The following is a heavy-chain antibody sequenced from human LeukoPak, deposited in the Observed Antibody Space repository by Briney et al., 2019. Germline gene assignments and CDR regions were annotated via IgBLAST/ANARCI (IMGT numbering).Heavy chain of an antibody. CDR1: GFTFSTYA. D-gene: IGHD7-27*01. Sequence: GGSLRLSCSASGFTFSTYATQWVRQAPGKGLEYVSAINSNGGSTYYADSVKGRFTISRDNSKNTLYLQMSGLRPEDTAMYYCVRNWAYGDDYWGQGTLVTVSS. V-gene: IGHV3-64D*06. CDR3: VRNWAYGDDY. CDR2: INSNGGST. J-gene: IGHJ4*02.